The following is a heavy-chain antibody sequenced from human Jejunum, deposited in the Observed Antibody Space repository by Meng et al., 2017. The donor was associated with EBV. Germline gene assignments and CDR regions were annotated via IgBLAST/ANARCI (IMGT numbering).Heavy chain of an antibody. CDR3: ASVYHWASHYFDY. J-gene: IGHJ4*02. CDR1: GFLFRNSY. Sequence: EVQLVESGGGLVKPGGSLRLSCAVSGFLFRNSYMTWVRQAPGKGLEWVGRIKSEADGATADYAEPVKGRFTISRDDSKQILYLQMNSLKSEDTALYYCASVYHWASHYFDYWGQGTLVTVSS. D-gene: IGHD1-20*01. CDR2: IKSEADGATA. V-gene: IGHV3-15*01.